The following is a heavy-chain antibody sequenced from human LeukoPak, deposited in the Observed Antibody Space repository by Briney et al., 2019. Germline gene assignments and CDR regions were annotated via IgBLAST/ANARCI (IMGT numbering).Heavy chain of an antibody. CDR1: GGSISSGDYS. V-gene: IGHV4-30-4*01. D-gene: IGHD3-10*01. CDR2: IYYSGST. Sequence: SQTLSLTCTVSGGSISSGDYSWSWIRQPPGKGLEWIGYIYYSGSTYYNPSLKSRVTISVDTSKNQFSLKLSSVTAADTAVYYCARDISEGYGMDVWGQGTTVTVSS. J-gene: IGHJ6*02. CDR3: ARDISEGYGMDV.